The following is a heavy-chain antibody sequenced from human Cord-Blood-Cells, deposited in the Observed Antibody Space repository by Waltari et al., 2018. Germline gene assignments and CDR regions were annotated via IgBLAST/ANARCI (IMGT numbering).Heavy chain of an antibody. Sequence: QVQLVQSGAEVKKPGASVTVSCKASGYTFTSYDINWVRQATGQGLEWMGWMNPNVRNTGYARKFQGRVTMTRNTSISTAYMELSSRRSEDTAVYYCARQSPGIAAAGPGFDYWGQGTLVTVSS. CDR3: ARQSPGIAAAGPGFDY. CDR2: MNPNVRNT. CDR1: GYTFTSYD. V-gene: IGHV1-8*01. J-gene: IGHJ4*02. D-gene: IGHD6-13*01.